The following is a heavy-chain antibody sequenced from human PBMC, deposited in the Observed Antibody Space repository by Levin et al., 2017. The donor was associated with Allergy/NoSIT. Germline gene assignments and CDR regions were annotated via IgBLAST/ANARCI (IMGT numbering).Heavy chain of an antibody. J-gene: IGHJ4*02. V-gene: IGHV3-23*01. D-gene: IGHD3-22*01. CDR1: GFTFSSYA. CDR2: ISGSGGST. CDR3: AKGGRDYYDSSGPFDY. Sequence: GGSLRLSCAASGFTFSSYAMSWVRQAPGKGLEWVSAISGSGGSTYYADSVKGRFTISRDNSKNTLYLQMNSLRAEDTAVYYCAKGGRDYYDSSGPFDYWGQGTLVTVSS.